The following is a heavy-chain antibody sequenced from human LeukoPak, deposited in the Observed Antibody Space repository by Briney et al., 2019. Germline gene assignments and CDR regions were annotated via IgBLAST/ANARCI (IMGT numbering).Heavy chain of an antibody. Sequence: SEILSLTCTISGGSISSYYWSWIRQSPGKGLEWIGYIYNSGSTNYNPSLKSRIAISIDTSKNQFSLKVRSVTAEDTAVYYCSRRGYSYGYYYFDYWGQGTLVTVSS. CDR2: IYNSGST. CDR3: SRRGYSYGYYYFDY. V-gene: IGHV4-59*08. J-gene: IGHJ4*02. D-gene: IGHD5-18*01. CDR1: GGSISSYY.